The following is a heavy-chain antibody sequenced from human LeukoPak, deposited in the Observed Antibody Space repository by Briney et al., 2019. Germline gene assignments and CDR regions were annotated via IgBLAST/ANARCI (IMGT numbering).Heavy chain of an antibody. CDR2: ISSSSSYI. Sequence: GGSLRLSCAASGFAFSSYSMNWVRQAPGKGLEWVSSISSSSSYIYYADSVKGRFTISRDNAKNSLYLQMNSLRAEDTAVYYCARGGTVLFDYWGQGTLVTVSS. CDR3: ARGGTVLFDY. CDR1: GFAFSSYS. J-gene: IGHJ4*02. V-gene: IGHV3-21*01. D-gene: IGHD4-17*01.